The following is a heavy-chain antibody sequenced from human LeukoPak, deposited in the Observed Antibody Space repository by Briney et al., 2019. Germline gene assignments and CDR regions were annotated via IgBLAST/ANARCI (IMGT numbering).Heavy chain of an antibody. CDR2: MRDDGSEE. CDR1: GFTFRRHW. Sequence: GGSLRLSCAASGFTFRRHWMSWVRQAPGKGLEWVANMRDDGSEEFYVNSVKGRFTISRDNAKNSLYLQMDSLRAEDTAVYYCARDLWLGERGLFFFEYWGQGARVTVAS. D-gene: IGHD3-22*01. CDR3: ARDLWLGERGLFFFEY. V-gene: IGHV3-7*01. J-gene: IGHJ4*02.